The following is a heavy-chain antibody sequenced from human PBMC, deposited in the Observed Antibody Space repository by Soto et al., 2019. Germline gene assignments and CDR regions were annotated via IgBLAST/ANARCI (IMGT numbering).Heavy chain of an antibody. D-gene: IGHD4-17*01. Sequence: GGSLSLSCAASGFTFSSYWMSWVRQAPGKGLEWVANIKQDGSEKYYVDSVKGRFTISRDNAKNSLYLQMNSLRAEDTAVYYCARITNDYGDKDAFDIWGQGTMVTVAS. CDR3: ARITNDYGDKDAFDI. J-gene: IGHJ3*02. CDR2: IKQDGSEK. CDR1: GFTFSSYW. V-gene: IGHV3-7*01.